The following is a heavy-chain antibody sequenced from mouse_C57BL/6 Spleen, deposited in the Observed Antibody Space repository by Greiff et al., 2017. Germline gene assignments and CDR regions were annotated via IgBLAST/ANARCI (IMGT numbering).Heavy chain of an antibody. J-gene: IGHJ2*01. CDR1: GYAFTNYL. Sequence: QVQLQQSGAELVRPGTSVKVSCKASGYAFTNYLIEWVKQRPGQGLEWIGVINPGSGGTNYNEKFKGKATLTADKSSSTAYMQLRSLTYEDSAVDCCARGYYGNYDYWGQGTTLTVSS. V-gene: IGHV1-54*01. CDR2: INPGSGGT. D-gene: IGHD2-1*01. CDR3: ARGYYGNYDY.